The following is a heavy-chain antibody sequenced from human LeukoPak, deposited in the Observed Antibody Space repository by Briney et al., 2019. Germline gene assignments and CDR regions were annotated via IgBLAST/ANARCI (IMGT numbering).Heavy chain of an antibody. CDR3: ARFHISSSWYGGSFDI. CDR1: GYTFTGYY. Sequence: GASVKVSCKASGYTFTGYYMHWVRQAPGQGLEWMGWINPNSGGTNYAQKFQGRVTMTRDTSIRTAYMELSRLRSDDTAVYYCARFHISSSWYGGSFDIWGQGTMVTVSS. D-gene: IGHD6-13*01. V-gene: IGHV1-2*02. CDR2: INPNSGGT. J-gene: IGHJ3*02.